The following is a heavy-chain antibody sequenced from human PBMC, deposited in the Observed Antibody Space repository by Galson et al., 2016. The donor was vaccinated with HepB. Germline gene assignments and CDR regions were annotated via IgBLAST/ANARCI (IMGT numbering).Heavy chain of an antibody. J-gene: IGHJ4*02. Sequence: SLRLSCAASGFIFSVYNVNWARQAPGKGLEWIAWITSSSDTMYYADSVKGRFTISRDNAKNSLYLEMNSLRVEDTAVYYCARDDYFRLGYWGQGTLVTVSS. D-gene: IGHD3-16*01. CDR1: GFIFSVYN. CDR3: ARDDYFRLGY. CDR2: ITSSSDTM. V-gene: IGHV3-48*01.